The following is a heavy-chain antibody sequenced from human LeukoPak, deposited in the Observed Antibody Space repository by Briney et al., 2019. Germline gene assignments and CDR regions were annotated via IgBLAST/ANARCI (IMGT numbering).Heavy chain of an antibody. D-gene: IGHD3-22*01. CDR2: INQDGSEK. CDR1: GFTFSNYA. Sequence: GGSLRLSCAASGFTFSNYAMTWVRQAPGKGLEWVANINQDGSEKYYVDSVKGRFTISRDNAKNALYLQMNSLRAEDTAVYYCANTYYYDSSGSPPWGQGTLVTVSS. CDR3: ANTYYYDSSGSPP. J-gene: IGHJ5*02. V-gene: IGHV3-7*01.